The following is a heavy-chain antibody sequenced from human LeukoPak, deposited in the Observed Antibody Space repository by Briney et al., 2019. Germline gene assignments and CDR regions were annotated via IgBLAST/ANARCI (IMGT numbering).Heavy chain of an antibody. J-gene: IGHJ3*02. Sequence: SETLSLTCTVSGGSISSSSYYWGWIRQPPGKGLEWIGSIYYSGSTYYNPSLKSRVTISVDTSKNQFSLKLSSVTAADTAVYYCARGLQYSSSRGREGAAFDIWGQGTMVTVSS. CDR3: ARGLQYSSSRGREGAAFDI. D-gene: IGHD6-6*01. CDR1: GGSISSSSYY. CDR2: IYYSGST. V-gene: IGHV4-39*07.